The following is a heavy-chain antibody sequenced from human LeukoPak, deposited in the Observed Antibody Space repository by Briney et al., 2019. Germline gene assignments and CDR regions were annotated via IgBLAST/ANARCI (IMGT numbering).Heavy chain of an antibody. CDR1: GGSISSGSYY. V-gene: IGHV4-61*02. Sequence: SQTLSLTCTVSGGSISSGSYYWSWIRQPAGKGLEWIGRIYTSGSTNYNPSLKSRVTISVDTSKNQFSLKLSSVTAADTAVYYCARDPLFDYRGQGTLVTVSS. CDR2: IYTSGST. CDR3: ARDPLFDY. J-gene: IGHJ4*02.